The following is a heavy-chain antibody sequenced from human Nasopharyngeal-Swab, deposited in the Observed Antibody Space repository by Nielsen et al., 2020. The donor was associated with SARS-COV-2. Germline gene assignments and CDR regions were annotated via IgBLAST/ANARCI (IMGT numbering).Heavy chain of an antibody. CDR2: IKQDGSEK. Sequence: WIPQPPGKGLEWVANIKQDGSEKYYGDSVKGRFTISRDNAKNSLYLQMNSLRAEDTAVYYCARDGLVGATTGFDIWGQGTMVTVSS. V-gene: IGHV3-7*01. D-gene: IGHD1-26*01. CDR3: ARDGLVGATTGFDI. J-gene: IGHJ3*02.